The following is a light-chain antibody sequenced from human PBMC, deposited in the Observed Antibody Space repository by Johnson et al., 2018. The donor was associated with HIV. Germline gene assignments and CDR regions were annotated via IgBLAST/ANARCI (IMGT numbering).Light chain of an antibody. Sequence: QSVLTQPPSVSAAPGQKVTIPCSGSSSNIGNNYVSWYQHLPGTAPKLLIYENNKRPSGIPDRFSGSKSGTSATLGITGLQTGDEADYYCGTWDSSLSAYNYVFGTGTKVTVL. CDR1: SSNIGNNY. J-gene: IGLJ1*01. CDR3: GTWDSSLSAYNYV. V-gene: IGLV1-51*02. CDR2: ENN.